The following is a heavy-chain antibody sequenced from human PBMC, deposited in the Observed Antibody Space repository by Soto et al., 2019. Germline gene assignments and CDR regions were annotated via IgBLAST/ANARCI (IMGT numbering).Heavy chain of an antibody. Sequence: EASVKVSCKASGGTFSSYAISWVRQAPGQGLEWMGVINPHGGSTKYAQKFQGRVTMTRDTSRSTVYMELRSLRSDDTAIYYCARSSGGNFGIIIEGSNWFDPWGQGTLVTVSS. V-gene: IGHV1-46*01. J-gene: IGHJ5*02. CDR1: GGTFSSYA. D-gene: IGHD3-3*01. CDR3: ARSSGGNFGIIIEGSNWFDP. CDR2: INPHGGST.